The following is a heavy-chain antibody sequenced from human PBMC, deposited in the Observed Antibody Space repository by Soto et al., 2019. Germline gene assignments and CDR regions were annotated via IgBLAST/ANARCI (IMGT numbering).Heavy chain of an antibody. V-gene: IGHV7-4-1*01. CDR2: INTNTGNP. D-gene: IGHD3-22*01. J-gene: IGHJ4*02. Sequence: GASVKVSCKASGYTFTSYAMNWVRQAPGQGLEWMGWINTNTGNPTYAQGFTGRFVFSLDTSVSTAYLQICSLKAEDTGVYYCALPRYYYDRSGYPSYCGRGTLVPVSS. CDR1: GYTFTSYA. CDR3: ALPRYYYDRSGYPSY.